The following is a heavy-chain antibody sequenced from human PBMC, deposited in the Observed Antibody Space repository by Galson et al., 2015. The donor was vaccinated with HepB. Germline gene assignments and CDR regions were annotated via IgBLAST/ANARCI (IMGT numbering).Heavy chain of an antibody. CDR1: GYTFTSYY. V-gene: IGHV1-46*01. J-gene: IGHJ4*02. Sequence: SVKVSCKASGYTFTSYYRHWVRQAPGQGLEWMGIINPSGGSTNYAQKFQGRVTITADKSTNTAYMELRSLRFEDTAVYYCARLDYHSGTSYGGDFWGQGTLVTVSS. CDR3: ARLDYHSGTSYGGDF. CDR2: INPSGGST. D-gene: IGHD3-22*01.